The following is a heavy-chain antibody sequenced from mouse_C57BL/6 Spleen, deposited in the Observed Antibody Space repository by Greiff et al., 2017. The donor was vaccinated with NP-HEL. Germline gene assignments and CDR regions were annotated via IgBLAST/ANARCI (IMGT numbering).Heavy chain of an antibody. CDR3: ATMDY. V-gene: IGHV3-6*01. Sequence: EVKLQESGPGLVKPSQSLSLTCSVTGYSITSGYYWNWIRQFPGNKREWMGYISYDGSNKYNPSLKNRISITRDTSKNQFFLKLNSVTTKDTATYYCATMDYWGQGPSVTVSS. CDR2: ISYDGSN. CDR1: GYSITSGYY. J-gene: IGHJ4*01.